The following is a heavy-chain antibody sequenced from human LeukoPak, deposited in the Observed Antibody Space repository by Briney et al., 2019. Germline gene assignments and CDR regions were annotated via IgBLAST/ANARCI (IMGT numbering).Heavy chain of an antibody. D-gene: IGHD6-13*01. CDR3: ARTLPWYGSSWYGLYYYYYGMDV. CDR2: MNPNSGNT. CDR1: GYTFTSYD. Sequence: ASVKVSCKASGYTFTSYDINWVRQATGQGLEWMGWMNPNSGNTGYAQKFQGRVTMTRNTSISTAYMELSSLRSEDTAVYYCARTLPWYGSSWYGLYYYYYGMDVWGQGTTVTVSS. V-gene: IGHV1-8*01. J-gene: IGHJ6*02.